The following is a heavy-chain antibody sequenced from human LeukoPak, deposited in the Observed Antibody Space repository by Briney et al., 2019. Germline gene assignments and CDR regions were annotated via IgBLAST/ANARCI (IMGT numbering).Heavy chain of an antibody. CDR2: ISAYNGNT. J-gene: IGHJ4*02. Sequence: ASVKVSCKASGYTFTSYGISWVRQAPGQGLERMGWISAYNGNTNYAQKLQGRVTMTTDTSTSTAYMELRSLRSDDTAVYYCARDGGYYYDSSGYALDYWGQGTLVTVSS. D-gene: IGHD3-22*01. V-gene: IGHV1-18*01. CDR1: GYTFTSYG. CDR3: ARDGGYYYDSSGYALDY.